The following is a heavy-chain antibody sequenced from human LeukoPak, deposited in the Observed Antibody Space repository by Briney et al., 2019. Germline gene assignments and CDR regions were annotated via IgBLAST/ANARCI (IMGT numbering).Heavy chain of an antibody. CDR1: GFTFSSYG. J-gene: IGHJ4*02. CDR3: ASYCGGDCGLGDY. Sequence: PGRSLRLSCAASGFTFSSYGMHWVRQAPGKGLEWVAVISYDGSNKYYADSVKGRFTISRDNSKNTLYLQMNSLRAEDTAVYYCASYCGGDCGLGDYWGQGTLVTVSS. D-gene: IGHD2-21*02. V-gene: IGHV3-30*03. CDR2: ISYDGSNK.